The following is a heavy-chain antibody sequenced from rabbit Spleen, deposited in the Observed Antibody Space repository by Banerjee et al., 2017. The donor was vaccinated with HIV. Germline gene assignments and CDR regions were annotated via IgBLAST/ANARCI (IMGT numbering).Heavy chain of an antibody. Sequence: QEQLEESGGGLVKPGGSLTLTCKASGFSFSSSYYMCWVRQAPGKGLEWIGCIYTGSGSTYYASWAKGRFTISKISSTMVTLQLNSLTAADTATYFCARDGNSNGGRRFNLWGPGTLVTVS. J-gene: IGHJ4*01. CDR3: ARDGNSNGGRRFNL. CDR2: IYTGSGST. CDR1: GFSFSSSYY. D-gene: IGHD7-1*01. V-gene: IGHV1S45*01.